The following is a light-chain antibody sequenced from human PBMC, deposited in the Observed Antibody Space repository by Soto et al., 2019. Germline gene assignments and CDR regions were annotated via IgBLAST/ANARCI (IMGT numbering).Light chain of an antibody. CDR2: VTS. J-gene: IGKJ1*01. CDR1: QNITKF. V-gene: IGKV1-39*01. Sequence: DIQMTQSPSSLSASLGDRVTVTCRPSQNITKFLNWYQEKPGKAPKVLIYVTSNLENGVPPRFSGSGSGTEFTLTISSLQPEDYATYYCQQNYSAPGTFGQGTRVEV. CDR3: QQNYSAPGT.